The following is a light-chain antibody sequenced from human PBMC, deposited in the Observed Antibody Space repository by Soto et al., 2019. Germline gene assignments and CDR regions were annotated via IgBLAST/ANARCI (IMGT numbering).Light chain of an antibody. CDR1: QSVSSSY. CDR2: GAS. Sequence: EIVLTQSPGTLSLSPGERATLSCRASQSVSSSYLAWYQQKPGQAPRLLIYGASSRVTGIPDRFSGSGSGTDFTLTISRLEPEDFAAYYCQQYGSSPRTFGQGTKVDIK. J-gene: IGKJ1*01. V-gene: IGKV3-20*01. CDR3: QQYGSSPRT.